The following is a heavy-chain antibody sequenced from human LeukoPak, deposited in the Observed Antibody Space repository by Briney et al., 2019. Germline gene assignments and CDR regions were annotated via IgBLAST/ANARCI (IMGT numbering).Heavy chain of an antibody. CDR1: GGSISSGGYY. Sequence: SETLSLTCTVSGGSISSGGYYWSWIRQPPGKGLEWIGYIYHSGSTYYNPSLKSRVTISVDTSKNQFSLKLSSVTAADTAVYYCARGIRYFDWLSQYYFDYWGQGTLVTVSS. V-gene: IGHV4-30-2*02. J-gene: IGHJ4*02. CDR3: ARGIRYFDWLSQYYFDY. D-gene: IGHD3-9*01. CDR2: IYHSGST.